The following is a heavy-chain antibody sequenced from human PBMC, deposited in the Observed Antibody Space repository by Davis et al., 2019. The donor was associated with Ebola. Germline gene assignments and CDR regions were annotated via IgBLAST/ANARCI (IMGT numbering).Heavy chain of an antibody. D-gene: IGHD6-13*01. CDR1: GGSISSSSYY. J-gene: IGHJ5*02. Sequence: MLGGSLRLSCTVSGGSISSSSYYWGWLRQPPGKGLEWIGSIYYSGSTNYNPSLKSRVTISVDTSKNQFSLKLSSVTAADTAVYYCARSRSKISSWYVRFDPWGQGTLVTVSS. CDR3: ARSRSKISSWYVRFDP. V-gene: IGHV4-39*07. CDR2: IYYSGST.